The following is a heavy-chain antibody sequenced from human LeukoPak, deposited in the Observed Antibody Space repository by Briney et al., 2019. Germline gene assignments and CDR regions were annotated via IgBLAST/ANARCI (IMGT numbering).Heavy chain of an antibody. CDR1: GYTFTEYF. D-gene: IGHD5-18*01. Sequence: GASVKISCKASGYTFTEYFTHWVQQAPGQGLEWMGWISAYNGNTNYAQKLQGRVTMTTDTSTSTAYMELRSLRSDDTAVYYCARSRWDTPDYWGQGTLVTVSS. V-gene: IGHV1-18*04. J-gene: IGHJ4*02. CDR2: ISAYNGNT. CDR3: ARSRWDTPDY.